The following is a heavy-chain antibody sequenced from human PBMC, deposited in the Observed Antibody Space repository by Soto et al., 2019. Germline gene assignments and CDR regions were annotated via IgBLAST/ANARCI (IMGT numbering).Heavy chain of an antibody. Sequence: QVQLVQSGAEVKKPGASVKVSCKASGYTFTSYGISWVRQPPGQGLEWMGWISTYHGNTKYAQQLQGRVTMTTDTSTSTAYMELRSLRSDDTAVVYCAIEMVRGVGSYYWGQGTLVTVSS. V-gene: IGHV1-18*01. CDR2: ISTYHGNT. CDR1: GYTFTSYG. J-gene: IGHJ4*02. CDR3: AIEMVRGVGSYY. D-gene: IGHD3-10*01.